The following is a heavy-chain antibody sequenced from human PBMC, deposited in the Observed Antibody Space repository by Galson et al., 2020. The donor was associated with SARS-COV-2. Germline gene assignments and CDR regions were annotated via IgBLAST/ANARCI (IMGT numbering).Heavy chain of an antibody. D-gene: IGHD4-17*01. CDR1: GFTFSSYD. CDR3: ARGNTVYYSYYYMDV. CDR2: IGTAGDT. Sequence: GGSLRLSCAASGFTFSSYDMHWVRQAPGTGLEWVSGIGTAGDTYYPGSVKGRFTISRENAENSLYLQMNSLRAGDTAVYYCARGNTVYYSYYYMDVWGKGTTVTVSS. V-gene: IGHV3-13*01. J-gene: IGHJ6*03.